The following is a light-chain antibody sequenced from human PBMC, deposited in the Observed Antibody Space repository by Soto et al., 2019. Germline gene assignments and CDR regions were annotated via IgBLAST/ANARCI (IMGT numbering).Light chain of an antibody. V-gene: IGLV7-46*01. J-gene: IGLJ2*01. CDR3: LLSYKAARV. CDR2: DTS. Sequence: QAVVTQEPSLTVSPGGTVTLTCGSSTGAVTSNHHPYWFQQKAGQAHRTLIYDTSNKHSWTPARFSGSLLGDKAALTLSGAQPEDESQYSCLLSYKAARVFGGGTQLTVL. CDR1: TGAVTSNHH.